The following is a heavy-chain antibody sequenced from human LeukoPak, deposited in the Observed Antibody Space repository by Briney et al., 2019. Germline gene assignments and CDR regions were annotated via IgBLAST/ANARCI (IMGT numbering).Heavy chain of an antibody. CDR3: VRAGWFEDLHSPDYYLDS. Sequence: MSSETLSLTCHVSGDSVRRGHHYWNWIRQAPGKGLEWIGYHYDTGSTIYNASLQSRVTISRDTSKKQFSLELRSVTDADTAIYNCVRAGWFEDLHSPDYYLDSWGQGTLVTVSS. D-gene: IGHD3-10*01. CDR1: GDSVRRGHHY. CDR2: HYDTGST. V-gene: IGHV4-61*01. J-gene: IGHJ5*01.